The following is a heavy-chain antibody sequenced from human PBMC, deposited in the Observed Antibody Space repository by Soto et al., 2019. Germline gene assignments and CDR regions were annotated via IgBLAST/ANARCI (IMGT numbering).Heavy chain of an antibody. J-gene: IGHJ1*01. D-gene: IGHD3-22*01. CDR3: ARDGYDSSGYYPEYFQH. Sequence: EVQLVESGGGLVQPGGSLRLSCAASGFTVSSNYMRWVRQAPGKGLEWVSVIYSGGSTYYADSVKGRFTISRDNSKNTRYLQMHSLRAEDTAVYYCARDGYDSSGYYPEYFQHWGQGTLVTVAS. CDR2: IYSGGST. CDR1: GFTVSSNY. V-gene: IGHV3-66*01.